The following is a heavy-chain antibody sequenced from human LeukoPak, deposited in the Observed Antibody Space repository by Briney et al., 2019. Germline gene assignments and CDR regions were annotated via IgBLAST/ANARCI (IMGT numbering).Heavy chain of an antibody. CDR2: ISSNGGST. CDR3: ARDERRDGYNYVGLLGH. D-gene: IGHD5-24*01. Sequence: GGSLRLSCAASGFTFSSYAMHWVSRAPGKGLEYVSAISSNGGSTYYANSVKGRFTISRDNSKNTLYLQMGSLRAEDMAVYYCARDERRDGYNYVGLLGHWGQGTLVTVSS. CDR1: GFTFSSYA. J-gene: IGHJ4*02. V-gene: IGHV3-64*01.